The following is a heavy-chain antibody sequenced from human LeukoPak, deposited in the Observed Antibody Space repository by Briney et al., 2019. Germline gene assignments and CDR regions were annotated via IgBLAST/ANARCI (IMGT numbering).Heavy chain of an antibody. CDR1: GFTFSSYW. J-gene: IGHJ4*02. CDR2: INHNGNVN. V-gene: IGHV3-7*03. CDR3: VKGLSSGWPRAVRFDY. Sequence: LSGGSLRLSCAASGFTFSSYWMNWARQAPGKGLEWVASINHNGNVNYYVDSVKGRFTISRDNAKNSLYLQMSNLRAEDTAVYYCVKGLSSGWPRAVRFDYWGQGTLVTVSS. D-gene: IGHD6-19*01.